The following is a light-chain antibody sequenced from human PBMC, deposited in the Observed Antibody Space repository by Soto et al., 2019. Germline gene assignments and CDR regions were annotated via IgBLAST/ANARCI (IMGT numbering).Light chain of an antibody. CDR2: EVN. CDR1: SSDIS. Sequence: QSVLTQPPSASGSPGQSVTISCTGTSSDISVSWYQQHPGKTPKLIIYEVNKRPSGVPYRFSGSNSGNTASLTVSGLQAEDEADYYCSSYGGSENLVFGGGTKLTVL. CDR3: SSYGGSENLV. V-gene: IGLV2-8*01. J-gene: IGLJ3*02.